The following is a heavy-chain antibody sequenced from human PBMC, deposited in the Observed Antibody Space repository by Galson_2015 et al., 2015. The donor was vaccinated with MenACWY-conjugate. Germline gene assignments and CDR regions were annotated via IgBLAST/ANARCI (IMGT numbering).Heavy chain of an antibody. CDR2: INQDGSET. V-gene: IGHV3-7*03. D-gene: IGHD2-15*01. Sequence: SLRLSCAASGFTFSTYWMTWVRQAPGKGLEWVANINQDGSETYYVDSMKGRFTISRDNAKNSLYLQMNSLRVEDTAVYFCARNLPVGDSVEDGGQGSLVTVSS. J-gene: IGHJ4*02. CDR1: GFTFSTYW. CDR3: ARNLPVGDSVED.